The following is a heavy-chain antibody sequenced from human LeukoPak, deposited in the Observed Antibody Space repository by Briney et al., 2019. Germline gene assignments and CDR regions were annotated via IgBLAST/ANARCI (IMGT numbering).Heavy chain of an antibody. J-gene: IGHJ3*02. D-gene: IGHD4-17*01. CDR3: ARLWATVIDWGAFDI. CDR2: TKPDGSEK. Sequence: GGSLRLSCAASGFSFSNYWMDWIRQAPGKGLEWVGSTKPDGSEKYYVDSVKGRFTISRDNAKNSLYLQMNGLRAEDTAVYYCARLWATVIDWGAFDIWGHGTMITVSS. V-gene: IGHV3-7*01. CDR1: GFSFSNYW.